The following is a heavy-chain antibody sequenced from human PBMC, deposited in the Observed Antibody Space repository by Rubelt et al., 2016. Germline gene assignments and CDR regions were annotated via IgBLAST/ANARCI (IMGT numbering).Heavy chain of an antibody. Sequence: QVQLVQSGAEVKKPGSSVKVSCKASGYTFTGSYMHWVRQAPGQGLEWMGWINPNSGGTNYAQKFQGMVTMTRDTSISTAYMELSRLRSDDTAVYYCARVRCSSTSCYLNVGNWFDPWGQGTLVTVSS. V-gene: IGHV1-2*02. J-gene: IGHJ5*02. CDR2: INPNSGGT. CDR1: GYTFTGSY. CDR3: ARVRCSSTSCYLNVGNWFDP. D-gene: IGHD2-2*01.